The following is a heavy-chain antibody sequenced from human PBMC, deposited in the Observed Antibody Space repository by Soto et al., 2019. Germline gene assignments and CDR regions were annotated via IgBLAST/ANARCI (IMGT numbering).Heavy chain of an antibody. Sequence: PGESLKISCKGSGYIFTSYWMAWVRQMPGKGLEWMGIIYAGDSDIRYSPSFQGQVTILVDKSISTAYLQWSSLKASDTAMYYCARHSPRYAYCSGGTCFQAGDYWGQGTLVTVSS. V-gene: IGHV5-51*01. CDR1: GYIFTSYW. CDR3: ARHSPRYAYCSGGTCFQAGDY. D-gene: IGHD2-15*01. CDR2: IYAGDSDI. J-gene: IGHJ4*02.